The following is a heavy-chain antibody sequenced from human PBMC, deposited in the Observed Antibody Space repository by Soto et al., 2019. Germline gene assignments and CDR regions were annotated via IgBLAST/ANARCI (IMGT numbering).Heavy chain of an antibody. J-gene: IGHJ4*02. D-gene: IGHD3-22*01. CDR1: GFTFSSYG. CDR2: IWYDGSNK. V-gene: IGHV3-33*01. Sequence: SLRLSFAASGFTFSSYGVHGVRQAPGKGLEWVAVIWYDGSNKYYADSVKGRFTISRDNSKNTLYLQMNSLRAEDTAVYYCARDPNYYDSSAPDWGQGTLVTVSS. CDR3: ARDPNYYDSSAPD.